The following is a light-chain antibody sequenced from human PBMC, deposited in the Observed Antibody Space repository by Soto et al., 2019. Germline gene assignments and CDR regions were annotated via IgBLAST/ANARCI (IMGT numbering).Light chain of an antibody. CDR3: QQYNNWPLT. V-gene: IGKV3-15*01. CDR1: QSVSSN. CDR2: GAS. Sequence: EIVMTQSPATLSVSPGERATLSCRASQSVSSNLAWYQQKPGQAPRLLIYGASTRATGIPARFSGSGSGTDFTLTISSLQSEDFAVYDCQQYNNWPLTFGQGTKVEIK. J-gene: IGKJ1*01.